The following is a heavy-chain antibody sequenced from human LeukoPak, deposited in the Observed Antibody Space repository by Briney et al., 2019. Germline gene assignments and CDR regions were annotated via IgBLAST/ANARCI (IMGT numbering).Heavy chain of an antibody. D-gene: IGHD6-19*01. J-gene: IGHJ4*02. CDR2: IYTSGST. Sequence: SETLSLTCTVSGGSISSGSYYWSWIRQPAGKGLEWIGRIYTSGSTNYNPSLKSRVTISVDTSKSQFSLKLSSVTAADTAVYYCARDRGGSSGWYGFDYWGQGTLVTVSS. V-gene: IGHV4-61*02. CDR3: ARDRGGSSGWYGFDY. CDR1: GGSISSGSYY.